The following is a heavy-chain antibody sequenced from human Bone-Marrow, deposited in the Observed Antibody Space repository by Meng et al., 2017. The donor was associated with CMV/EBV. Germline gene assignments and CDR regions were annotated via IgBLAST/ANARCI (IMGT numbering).Heavy chain of an antibody. Sequence: ESLKISCTVSGGSVSSGSYYWSWIRQPPGKGLEWIGYIYYSGSTNYNPSLKSRVTISVDTSKNQFSLKLSSVTAADTAVYYCASRSPAALYYYYYYGMDVWGQGTTVTVSS. D-gene: IGHD2-2*01. CDR3: ASRSPAALYYYYYYGMDV. V-gene: IGHV4-61*01. CDR1: GGSVSSGSYY. J-gene: IGHJ6*02. CDR2: IYYSGST.